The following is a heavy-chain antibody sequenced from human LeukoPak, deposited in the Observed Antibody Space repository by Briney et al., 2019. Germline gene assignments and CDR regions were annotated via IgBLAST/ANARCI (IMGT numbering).Heavy chain of an antibody. J-gene: IGHJ4*02. CDR3: ARESYGVD. V-gene: IGHV3-48*01. D-gene: IGHD4-17*01. Sequence: GGSLRLSCAASGFTFSSYSMNWVRRAPGKGLEWVSYISSSSSTIYYADSVKGRFTISRDNAKNSLYLQMNSLRAEDTAVYYCARESYGVDWGQGTLVTVSS. CDR2: ISSSSSTI. CDR1: GFTFSSYS.